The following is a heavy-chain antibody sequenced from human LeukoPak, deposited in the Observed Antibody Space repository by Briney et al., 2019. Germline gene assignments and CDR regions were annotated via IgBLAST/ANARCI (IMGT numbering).Heavy chain of an antibody. CDR3: ARHNSGTDYQFDY. V-gene: IGHV4-39*01. Sequence: PSETLSLTCTVSGGSISSSTYYWDWVRQPPGKGLEWIGSIYYSGTPYYNPSLKSRVIISVDTSKNQFSLRLSSVTAADTAVYYCARHNSGTDYQFDYWGQGTLVTASS. CDR2: IYYSGTP. CDR1: GGSISSSTYY. D-gene: IGHD1-26*01. J-gene: IGHJ4*02.